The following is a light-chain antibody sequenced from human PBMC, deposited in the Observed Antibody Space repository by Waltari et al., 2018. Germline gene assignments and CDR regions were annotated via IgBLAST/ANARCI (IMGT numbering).Light chain of an antibody. CDR3: HQYDNWYT. J-gene: IGKJ2*01. V-gene: IGKV3D-15*01. CDR2: GAS. CDR1: RSVTNN. Sequence: EIVMTQSPATLSVSPGVRATLSCRASRSVTNNLAWYQQTPGQAPRLLSYGASTRATGIPARVRGSGSGTEFTLTISSLQSEDFAVYYCHQYDNWYTFGQGTKLEIK.